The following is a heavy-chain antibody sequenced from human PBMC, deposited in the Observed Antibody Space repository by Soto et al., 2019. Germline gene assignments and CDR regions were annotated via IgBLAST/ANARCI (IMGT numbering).Heavy chain of an antibody. Sequence: SETLSLTCAVSGGSISSGGYSWSWIRQPPGKGLEWIGYIYHSGSTYYNPSLKSRVTISVDRSKNQFSLKLSSVTAADTAVYYGGRARWDSYFDYWGQGTLVTVSS. CDR2: IYHSGST. J-gene: IGHJ4*02. V-gene: IGHV4-30-2*01. D-gene: IGHD1-26*01. CDR1: GGSISSGGYS. CDR3: GRARWDSYFDY.